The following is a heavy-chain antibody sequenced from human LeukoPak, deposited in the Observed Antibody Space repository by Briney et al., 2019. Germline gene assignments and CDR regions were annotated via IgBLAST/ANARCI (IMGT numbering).Heavy chain of an antibody. CDR2: IYYSGST. Sequence: SETLSLTCTVSGGSISSGGYYRSWIRQHPGKGLEWIGYIYYSGSTYYNPSLKSRVTISVDTSKNQFSLKLSSVTAADTAVYYCARESPYYDFWSGYYPHYYGMDVWGQGTTVTVSS. D-gene: IGHD3-3*01. CDR3: ARESPYYDFWSGYYPHYYGMDV. CDR1: GGSISSGGYY. V-gene: IGHV4-31*03. J-gene: IGHJ6*02.